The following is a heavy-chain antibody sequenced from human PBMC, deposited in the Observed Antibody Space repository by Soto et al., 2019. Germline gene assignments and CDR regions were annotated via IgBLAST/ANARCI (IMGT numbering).Heavy chain of an antibody. D-gene: IGHD3-9*01. Sequence: SETLSLTCTVSGGSISSYYWSWIRQPPGKGLEWIGYIYYSGSTNYNPSLKSRVTISVDTSKNQFSLKLSSVTAADTAVYYCASSHYDILPGYLEMIAYWGQGTLVPVSS. CDR1: GGSISSYY. CDR3: ASSHYDILPGYLEMIAY. V-gene: IGHV4-59*01. J-gene: IGHJ4*02. CDR2: IYYSGST.